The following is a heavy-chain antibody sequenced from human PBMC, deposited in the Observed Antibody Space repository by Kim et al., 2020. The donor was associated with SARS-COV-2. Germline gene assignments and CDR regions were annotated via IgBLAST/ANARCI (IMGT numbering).Heavy chain of an antibody. Sequence: GESLKISCKGSGYSFTSYWIGWVRQMPGKGLEWMGIIYPGDSDTRYSPPFEGQVTMSADKSISTAYLQWSNLKASDSGMYYCARGPSGSSIVVVVAGDYWGQGTLVTVSS. CDR3: ARGPSGSSIVVVVAGDY. CDR2: IYPGDSDT. J-gene: IGHJ4*02. V-gene: IGHV5-51*01. D-gene: IGHD2-15*01. CDR1: GYSFTSYW.